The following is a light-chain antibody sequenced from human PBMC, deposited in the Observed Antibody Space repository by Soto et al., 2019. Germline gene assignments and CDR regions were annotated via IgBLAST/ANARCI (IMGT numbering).Light chain of an antibody. CDR1: SGSVSTSYY. CDR2: STN. V-gene: IGLV8-61*01. Sequence: QTVVTQEPSFSVSPGRTVTLTCGLSSGSVSTSYYPSWYQQTPGQAPRTLIYSTNTRSSGVPDRFSGSILGNKAALTITGXQXXXXXXXXCVLYMGSGIWVFGGGTKLTVL. J-gene: IGLJ3*02. CDR3: VLYMGSGIWV.